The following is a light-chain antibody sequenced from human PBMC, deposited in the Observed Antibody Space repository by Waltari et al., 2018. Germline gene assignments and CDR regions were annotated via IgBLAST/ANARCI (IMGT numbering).Light chain of an antibody. J-gene: IGKJ5*01. CDR2: AAS. V-gene: IGKV1-8*01. Sequence: AIRITQSPSSLSASTGDRVPITCRASQGISSYLAWYQQKPGKAPKLLIYAASTLQSGVPSRFSGSGSGTDFTLTISCLQSEDFATYYCQQYYSYPITFGQGTRLEIK. CDR3: QQYYSYPIT. CDR1: QGISSY.